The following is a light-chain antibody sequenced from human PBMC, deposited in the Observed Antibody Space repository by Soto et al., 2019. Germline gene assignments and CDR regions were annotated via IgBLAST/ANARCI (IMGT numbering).Light chain of an antibody. CDR1: SNDVGSYNL. J-gene: IGLJ3*02. Sequence: QSALTQPASVSGSPGQSITISCSGTSNDVGSYNLVSWYRQHPGKAPKLMIYEGTKRPSGVSNRFSGSKSGNTASLTISGLQAEDEADYYCCSYAGSSTVVFGGGTKLTVL. CDR2: EGT. CDR3: CSYAGSSTVV. V-gene: IGLV2-23*01.